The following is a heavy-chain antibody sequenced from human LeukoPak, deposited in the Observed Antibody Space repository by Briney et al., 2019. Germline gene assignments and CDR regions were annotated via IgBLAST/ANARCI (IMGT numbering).Heavy chain of an antibody. CDR1: GGSISNKY. D-gene: IGHD1-26*01. V-gene: IGHV4-4*07. J-gene: IGHJ6*03. CDR3: VRDHVGVTYEYYYYYMDV. Sequence: SETLSLTYTVSGGSISNKYWSWIRQPAGKGLEWIGRIYSSGRSNYNPALKSRVTMSVDTSTNQFSLNLSSVTAADTAVYYCVRDHVGVTYEYYYYYMDVWGKGTTVTVSS. CDR2: IYSSGRS.